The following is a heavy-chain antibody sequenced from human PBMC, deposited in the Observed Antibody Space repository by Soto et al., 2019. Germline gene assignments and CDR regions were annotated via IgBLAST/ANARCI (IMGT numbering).Heavy chain of an antibody. D-gene: IGHD5-12*01. CDR1: GFSLSTSGVG. J-gene: IGHJ3*02. CDR2: IYWNDDK. Sequence: QITLKESGPTLVKPTQTLTLTCTFSGFSLSTSGVGVGWIRQPPGKALEWLALIYWNDDKRYSPSLKSRLTITKDTSKNQVVLTMTNMDPVDTATYYCAHNIVATIKSAFDIWGQGTMVTVSS. CDR3: AHNIVATIKSAFDI. V-gene: IGHV2-5*01.